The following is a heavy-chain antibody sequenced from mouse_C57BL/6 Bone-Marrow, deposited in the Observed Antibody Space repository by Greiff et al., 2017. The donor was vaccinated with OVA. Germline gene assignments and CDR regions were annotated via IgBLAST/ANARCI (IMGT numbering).Heavy chain of an antibody. V-gene: IGHV1-52*01. CDR1: GYTFTSYW. CDR3: ASVDYDVAWFAY. D-gene: IGHD2-4*01. J-gene: IGHJ3*01. CDR2: IDPSDSET. Sequence: QVQLQQPGAELVRPGSSVKLSCKASGYTFTSYWMHWVKQRPIQGLEWIGNIDPSDSETHYNQKFKDKATLTVDKSSSTAYMQLSSLTSEDSAVYYWASVDYDVAWFAYWGQGTLVTGSA.